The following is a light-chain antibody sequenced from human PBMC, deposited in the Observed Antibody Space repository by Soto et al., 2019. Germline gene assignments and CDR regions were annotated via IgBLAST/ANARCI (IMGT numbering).Light chain of an antibody. CDR3: QQYNNWPPT. Sequence: EIVMTQSPATLSVSPGERVTLSCRASQSDSSNLAWYQQKPGQAPRLLIYGASTRATGIPARFSGSGSGTEFTLTISSLQSEDFAVYYCQQYNNWPPTFGQGTKVEIK. CDR1: QSDSSN. V-gene: IGKV3-15*01. CDR2: GAS. J-gene: IGKJ1*01.